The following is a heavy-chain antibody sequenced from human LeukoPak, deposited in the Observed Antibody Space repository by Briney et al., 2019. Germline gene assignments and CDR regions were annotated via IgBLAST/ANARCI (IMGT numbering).Heavy chain of an antibody. CDR2: IKQDGSEK. Sequence: PGESLRLSCAASGFTFSSYWMSWVRQAPGKGLEWVANIKQDGSEKFYVDSVKGRFTISRENAKNSLYLEMNSLRAEDTAVYYCARDWAPVVVTSRSRGSWGQGTLVTVSS. D-gene: IGHD2-21*02. CDR3: ARDWAPVVVTSRSRGS. CDR1: GFTFSSYW. V-gene: IGHV3-7*05. J-gene: IGHJ4*02.